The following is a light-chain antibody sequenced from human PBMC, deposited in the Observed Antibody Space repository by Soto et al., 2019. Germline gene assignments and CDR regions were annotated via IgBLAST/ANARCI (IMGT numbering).Light chain of an antibody. Sequence: DIQMTQSPSSLSASVGDRVTITCQASQDISNYLNWYQQKPGKAPKLLIYDASNLRTGVPSRFSGGGSGTDFTFTISSLQPEDTATYYCQQYDNLLTFGPGTKVDIK. CDR2: DAS. CDR3: QQYDNLLT. J-gene: IGKJ3*01. CDR1: QDISNY. V-gene: IGKV1-33*01.